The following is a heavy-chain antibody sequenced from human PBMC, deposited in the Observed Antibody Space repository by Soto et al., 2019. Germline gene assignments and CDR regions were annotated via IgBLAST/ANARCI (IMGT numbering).Heavy chain of an antibody. V-gene: IGHV4-38-2*01. CDR1: GYSISSGYY. CDR2: IYHSGST. D-gene: IGHD6-6*01. Sequence: SETLSLTCAVSGYSISSGYYWGWIRQPPGKGLEWIGSIYHSGSTYYNPSLKSRVTISVDTSKNQFSLKLSSVTAADTAAYYCARVLGYSSSYFDYWGQGTLVTVSS. J-gene: IGHJ4*02. CDR3: ARVLGYSSSYFDY.